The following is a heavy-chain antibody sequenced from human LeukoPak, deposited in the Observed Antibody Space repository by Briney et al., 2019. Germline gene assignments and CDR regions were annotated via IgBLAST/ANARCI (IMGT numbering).Heavy chain of an antibody. CDR1: GGAFSSYA. CDR2: IIPILGIA. J-gene: IGHJ4*02. Sequence: SVKVSCKASGGAFSSYAISWVRQAPGQGLEWMGRIIPILGIANYAQKFQGRVTITADKSTSTAYMELSSLRSEDTAVYYCARSGSLWRVSGFDYWGPGTLVTVSS. D-gene: IGHD3-10*01. V-gene: IGHV1-69*04. CDR3: ARSGSLWRVSGFDY.